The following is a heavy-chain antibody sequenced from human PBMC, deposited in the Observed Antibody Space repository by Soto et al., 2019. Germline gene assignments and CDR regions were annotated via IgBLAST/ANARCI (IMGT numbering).Heavy chain of an antibody. D-gene: IGHD6-13*01. CDR1: GFTFSSYA. V-gene: IGHV3-23*01. J-gene: IGHJ3*02. CDR3: AKDFSAAAPTYVAFDI. CDR2: ISGSGGST. Sequence: PGGSLRLSCAASGFTFSSYAMSWVRQAPGKGLEWVSAISGSGGSTYYADSVKGRFTTSRDNSKNTLYLQMNSLRAEDTAVYYCAKDFSAAAPTYVAFDIWGQGTMVTVSS.